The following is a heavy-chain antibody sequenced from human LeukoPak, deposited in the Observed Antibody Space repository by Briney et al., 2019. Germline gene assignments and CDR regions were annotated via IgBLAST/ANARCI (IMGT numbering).Heavy chain of an antibody. CDR1: GGSISSYY. D-gene: IGHD4-23*01. CDR3: ARGTTVVKVDY. Sequence: SETLSLTCTVSGGSISSYYCSWIRQPPGKGLEWIGYIYYSGSTNYNPSLKSRVTISVDTSKNQFSLKLSSVTAADTAVYYCARGTTVVKVDYWGQGSLVTVS. V-gene: IGHV4-59*01. J-gene: IGHJ4*02. CDR2: IYYSGST.